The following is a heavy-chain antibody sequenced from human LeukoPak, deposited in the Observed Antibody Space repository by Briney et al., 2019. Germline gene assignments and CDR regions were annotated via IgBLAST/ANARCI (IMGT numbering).Heavy chain of an antibody. CDR2: ISYDGSNK. D-gene: IGHD2-2*01. J-gene: IGHJ6*02. V-gene: IGHV3-30*18. CDR3: AKDRGIVVVPAAQSYYYYGMDV. CDR1: GLTISSYG. Sequence: GRSLRLSCAASGLTISSYGMHWVRQAPGKGLEWVAVISYDGSNKYYADSVKGRFTISRDNSKNTLYLQMNSLRAEDTAVYYCAKDRGIVVVPAAQSYYYYGMDVWDQGTTVTVSS.